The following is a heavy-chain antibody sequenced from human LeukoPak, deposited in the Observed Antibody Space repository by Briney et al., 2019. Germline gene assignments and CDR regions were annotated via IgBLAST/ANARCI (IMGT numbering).Heavy chain of an antibody. Sequence: GGSLRLSCAASGFPFSTYWMSWVRQAPGKGLEWVANINQDGTEKYYVDSVKGRFTISRDNSKNTLYLQMNSLRVEDTAVYYCAKSGYNRFDYWGQGTLVTVSS. CDR2: INQDGTEK. V-gene: IGHV3-7*03. D-gene: IGHD5-24*01. J-gene: IGHJ4*02. CDR1: GFPFSTYW. CDR3: AKSGYNRFDY.